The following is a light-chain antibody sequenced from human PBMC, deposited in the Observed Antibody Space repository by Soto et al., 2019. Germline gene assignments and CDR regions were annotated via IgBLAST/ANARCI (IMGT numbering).Light chain of an antibody. CDR3: QQYKSYWT. V-gene: IGKV1-5*01. Sequence: DTQMTQSPSTLSASIGDRVTITCRASETIESWLAWYQQKPGKAPKLLIYDVSSLESGVPSRFSGSRSGIEFTLTISSLQPDDLATYYCQQYKSYWTFGPGTRVEIK. J-gene: IGKJ1*01. CDR1: ETIESW. CDR2: DVS.